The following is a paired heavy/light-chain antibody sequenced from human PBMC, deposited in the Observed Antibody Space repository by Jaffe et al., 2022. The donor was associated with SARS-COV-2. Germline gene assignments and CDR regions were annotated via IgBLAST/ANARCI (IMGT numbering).Heavy chain of an antibody. Sequence: EVQLLESGGGLVQPGGSLRLSCAASGFTFSSYAMSWVRQAPGKGLEWVSAISGSGGSTYYADSVKGRFTISRDNSKNTLYLQMNSLRAEDTAVYYCAKGYYDILTGYYKGGNYYGMDVWGQGTTVTVSS. CDR2: ISGSGGST. V-gene: IGHV3-23*01. D-gene: IGHD3-9*01. CDR1: GFTFSSYA. CDR3: AKGYYDILTGYYKGGNYYGMDV. J-gene: IGHJ6*02.
Light chain of an antibody. J-gene: IGLJ1*01. CDR3: GTWDSSLSAGS. CDR1: SSNIGNNY. Sequence: QSVLTQPPSVSAAPGQKVTISCSGSSSNIGNNYVSWYQQLPGTAPKLLIYDNNKRPSGIPDRFSGSKSGTSATLGITGLQTGDEADYYCGTWDSSLSAGSFGTGTKVTVL. CDR2: DNN. V-gene: IGLV1-51*01.